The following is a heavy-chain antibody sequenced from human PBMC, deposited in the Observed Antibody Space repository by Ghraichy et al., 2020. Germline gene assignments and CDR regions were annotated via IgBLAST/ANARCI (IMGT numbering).Heavy chain of an antibody. J-gene: IGHJ6*03. V-gene: IGHV2-70*11. CDR1: GFSLSTSGMC. Sequence: SGPTLVKPTQTLTLTCTFSGFSLSTSGMCVSWIRQPPGKALEWLARIDWDDDKYYSTSLKTRLTISKDTSKNQVVLTMTNMDPVDTATYYCARGRTTAYGTTDYYYMDVWGKGTTVTVSS. D-gene: IGHD1-7*01. CDR3: ARGRTTAYGTTDYYYMDV. CDR2: IDWDDDK.